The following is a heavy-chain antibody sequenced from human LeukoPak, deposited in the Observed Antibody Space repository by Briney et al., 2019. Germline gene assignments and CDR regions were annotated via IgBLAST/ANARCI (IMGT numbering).Heavy chain of an antibody. J-gene: IGHJ6*03. V-gene: IGHV3-30*02. D-gene: IGHD3-10*01. CDR1: KFNFA. Sequence: GGSLRLSCAASKFNFAMSWVRQAPGKGLEWVAFIRYDGSNKYYADSVKGRFTISRDNSKNTLYLQMNSLRAEDTAVYYCAVYGSGSYSHPYYYMDVWGKGTTVTISS. CDR2: IRYDGSNK. CDR3: AVYGSGSYSHPYYYMDV.